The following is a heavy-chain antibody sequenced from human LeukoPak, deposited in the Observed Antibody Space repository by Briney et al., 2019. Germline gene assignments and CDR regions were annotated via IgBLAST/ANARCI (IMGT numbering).Heavy chain of an antibody. Sequence: SETLSLTCTVSGDSISSRNIYWGWIRQAPGKGLEWIGTVYHSGSTYYNPSLETRVIISADASKNQLSLGLSSVTAADTVLYYCARHLYFYGSGSRYFDYWGQGTLVTVSS. V-gene: IGHV4-39*01. CDR3: ARHLYFYGSGSRYFDY. D-gene: IGHD3-10*01. CDR1: GDSISSRNIY. CDR2: VYHSGST. J-gene: IGHJ4*02.